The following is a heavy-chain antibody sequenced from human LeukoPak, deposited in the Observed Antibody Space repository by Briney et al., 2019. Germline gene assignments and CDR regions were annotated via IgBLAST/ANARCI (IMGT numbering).Heavy chain of an antibody. CDR2: ISGSGGTT. V-gene: IGHV3-23*01. J-gene: IGHJ3*02. CDR1: GFTFSNYA. D-gene: IGHD2-2*02. CDR3: ARDGYCSSTSCYRAFDI. Sequence: GGSLRLSCAASGFTFSNYAMSWVRQAPGKGLEWVSAISGSGGTTYYADSVKGRFTISRDNSKNTLYLQMNSLRAEDTAVYYCARDGYCSSTSCYRAFDIWGQGTMVTVSS.